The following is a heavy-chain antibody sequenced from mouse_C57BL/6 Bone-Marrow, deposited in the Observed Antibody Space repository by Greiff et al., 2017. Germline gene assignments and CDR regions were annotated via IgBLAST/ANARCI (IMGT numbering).Heavy chain of an antibody. V-gene: IGHV1-62-2*01. Sequence: QVQLQQSGAELVKPGASVKLSCKASGYTFTEYTIHWVKQRSGQGLEWIGWFYPGSGSIKYNEKFKDKATLTADKSSSTVYMELSRLTSEDSAVYCCARHEGAYYSNCVAMDYWGQGTAVTVSS. J-gene: IGHJ4*01. D-gene: IGHD2-5*01. CDR1: GYTFTEYT. CDR3: ARHEGAYYSNCVAMDY. CDR2: FYPGSGSI.